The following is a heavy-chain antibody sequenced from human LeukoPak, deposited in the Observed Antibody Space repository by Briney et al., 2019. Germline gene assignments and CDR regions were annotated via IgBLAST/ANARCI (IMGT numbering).Heavy chain of an antibody. CDR2: IKQDGSEK. D-gene: IGHD3-3*01. V-gene: IGHV3-7*03. Sequence: GGSLRLSCAASGFTFSSYWMSWVCQAPGKGLEWVANIKQDGSEKYYVDSVKGRFTISRDNAKNSLYLQMNSLRAEDTAVYYCARDRSGNYDFWSGYYHYYYGMDVWGQGTTVTVSS. J-gene: IGHJ6*02. CDR3: ARDRSGNYDFWSGYYHYYYGMDV. CDR1: GFTFSSYW.